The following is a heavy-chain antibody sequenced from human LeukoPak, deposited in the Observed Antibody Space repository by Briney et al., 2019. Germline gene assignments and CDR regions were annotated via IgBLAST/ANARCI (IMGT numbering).Heavy chain of an antibody. V-gene: IGHV1-8*01. D-gene: IGHD3-3*01. CDR3: ARGRVRDFWSGYYLSY. Sequence: ASVKVSCKASGYTFTSYDINWVRQATGQGLEWMGWMNPNSGNTGYAQKFQGRGTITRNTSISTAYMELSRLRSEDTAVYYCARGRVRDFWSGYYLSYWGQGTLVTVSS. J-gene: IGHJ4*02. CDR1: GYTFTSYD. CDR2: MNPNSGNT.